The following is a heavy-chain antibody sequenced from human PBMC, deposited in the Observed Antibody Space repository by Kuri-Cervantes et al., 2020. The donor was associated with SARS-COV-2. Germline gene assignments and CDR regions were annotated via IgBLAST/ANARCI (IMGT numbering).Heavy chain of an antibody. CDR1: GFTFDDYG. V-gene: IGHV3-30*03. CDR3: ARGDYGDYGDY. D-gene: IGHD4-17*01. CDR2: ISYDGSNK. J-gene: IGHJ4*02. Sequence: GGSLRLSCAASGFTFDDYGMSWVRQAPGKGLEWVAVISYDGSNKYYADSVKGRFTISRDNSKNTLYLQMNSLRAEDTAVYYCARGDYGDYGDYWGQGTLVTVSS.